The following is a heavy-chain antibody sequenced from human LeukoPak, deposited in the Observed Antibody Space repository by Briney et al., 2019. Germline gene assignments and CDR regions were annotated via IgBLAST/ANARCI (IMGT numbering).Heavy chain of an antibody. CDR1: GYSFTSNY. Sequence: ASVKVSCKVSGYSFTSNYIHWVRQAPGQGLEWMGMIYPRDDSTSYAQRFQDRVTVTRDTSTSTVHMELSGLRSEDTAVYYCARDQEGFDYWGQGTLVTVSS. CDR3: ARDQEGFDY. J-gene: IGHJ4*02. CDR2: IYPRDDST. V-gene: IGHV1-46*01.